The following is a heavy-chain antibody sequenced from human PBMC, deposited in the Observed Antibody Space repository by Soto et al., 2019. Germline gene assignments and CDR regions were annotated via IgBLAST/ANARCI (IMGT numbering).Heavy chain of an antibody. J-gene: IGHJ4*02. Sequence: ASVKVSCKASGYTFTNYYMHWVRQAPGQGLEWMGIIYPSGGSTRNAQKFQGRVTMTRDTSTSTVHMELSSLRSEDTAVYYCARDSSGPMDYWGRGTLVTVSS. V-gene: IGHV1-46*01. CDR1: GYTFTNYY. CDR3: ARDSSGPMDY. CDR2: IYPSGGST. D-gene: IGHD3-10*01.